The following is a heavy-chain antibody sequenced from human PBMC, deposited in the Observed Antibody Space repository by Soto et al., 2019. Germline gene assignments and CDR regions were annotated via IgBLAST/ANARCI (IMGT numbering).Heavy chain of an antibody. CDR1: GFTFRSFT. CDR2: ISNNSAYI. V-gene: IGHV3-21*01. D-gene: IGHD6-13*01. CDR3: TRDASRDSSARGWFDP. J-gene: IGHJ5*02. Sequence: TGGSLRLSCAASGFTFRSFTMNWVRQPPGKGLEWVSTISNNSAYIYYPYALSGRFTISRTTAKNSLLLQINILRAEATAEYYFTRDASRDSSARGWFDPWGQGTLVTVSS.